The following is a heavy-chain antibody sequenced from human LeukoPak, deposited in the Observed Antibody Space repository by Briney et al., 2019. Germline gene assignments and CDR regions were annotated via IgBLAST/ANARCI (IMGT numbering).Heavy chain of an antibody. Sequence: PSETLSLTCTVSGGSISSYYWSWIRQPPGKGLEWIGYIYYSGSTNYNPSLKSRVTISVDTSKNQFSLKLSSVTAADTAVYYCARGQRYPVGSGSYYNRGRSDRGTFDIWGQGTMVTVSS. J-gene: IGHJ3*02. V-gene: IGHV4-59*01. CDR1: GGSISSYY. CDR2: IYYSGST. CDR3: ARGQRYPVGSGSYYNRGRSDRGTFDI. D-gene: IGHD3-10*01.